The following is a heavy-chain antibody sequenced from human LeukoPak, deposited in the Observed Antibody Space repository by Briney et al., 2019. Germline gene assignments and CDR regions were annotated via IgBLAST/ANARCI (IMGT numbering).Heavy chain of an antibody. J-gene: IGHJ4*02. CDR3: ARDRLITMVRGVTYYFDY. V-gene: IGHV3-30-3*01. D-gene: IGHD3-10*01. Sequence: GGSLRLSCAASGFTFSSYAMHWVRQAPGKGLEWVAVISYDGSNKYYADSVKGRFTISRDNSKNTLYLQMNSLRAEDTAVYYCARDRLITMVRGVTYYFDYWGQGTLVTVSS. CDR1: GFTFSSYA. CDR2: ISYDGSNK.